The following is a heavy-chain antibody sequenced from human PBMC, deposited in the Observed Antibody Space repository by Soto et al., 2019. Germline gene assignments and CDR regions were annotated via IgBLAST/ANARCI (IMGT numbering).Heavy chain of an antibody. CDR1: GFAFSNVW. CDR3: ARNFDY. Sequence: EVQLVESGGGLVQPGESLRLSCAASGFAFSNVWMNWVRQAPGKGLEWVGRIKSKTDGGTTDYAAPVKGRFSISRDDSKNTLYLQMNSLQTEDTAVYYCARNFDYWGQGTLVTVSS. V-gene: IGHV3-15*07. J-gene: IGHJ4*02. CDR2: IKSKTDGGTT.